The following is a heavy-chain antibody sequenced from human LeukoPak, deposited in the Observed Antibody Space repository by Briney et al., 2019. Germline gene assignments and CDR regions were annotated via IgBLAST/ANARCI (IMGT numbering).Heavy chain of an antibody. J-gene: IGHJ4*02. CDR1: GYSISSGYY. V-gene: IGHV4-38-2*02. CDR3: ARVVYYGSGSYNDY. Sequence: SETLSLTCTVSGYSISSGYYWGWIRQPPGKGLEWIGRIYHSGSTYYNPSLKSRVTIPVDTSKNQFSPKLSSVTAADTAVYYCARVVYYGSGSYNDYWGQGTLVTVSS. D-gene: IGHD3-10*01. CDR2: IYHSGST.